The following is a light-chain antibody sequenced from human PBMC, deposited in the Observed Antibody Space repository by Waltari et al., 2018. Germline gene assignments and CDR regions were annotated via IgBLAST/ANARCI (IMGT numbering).Light chain of an antibody. V-gene: IGKV1-39*01. J-gene: IGKJ4*01. Sequence: DIQRTQSPSSLSASLGDRASIACRASQYISDYLNWYQQKPGKAPKLLISDASSVQSGVPYRFSGSGSGTVFTLTISNLEPEDFAIYYCQQSKNVPVTFGDGTKVEI. CDR1: QYISDY. CDR3: QQSKNVPVT. CDR2: DAS.